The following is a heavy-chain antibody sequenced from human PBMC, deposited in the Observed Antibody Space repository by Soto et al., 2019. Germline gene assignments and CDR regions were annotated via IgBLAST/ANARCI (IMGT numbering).Heavy chain of an antibody. CDR3: ARETSRVVGSGSYGRYFYYYGMDV. CDR1: GGSISSGGYY. V-gene: IGHV4-31*03. CDR2: IYYSGST. D-gene: IGHD3-10*01. J-gene: IGHJ6*02. Sequence: PSETLSLTCTVSGGSISSGGYYWSWIRQHPGKGLEWIGYIYYSGSTYYNPSLKSRVTISVDTSKNQFSLKLSSVTAADTAVYYCARETSRVVGSGSYGRYFYYYGMDVWGQGTTVTVPS.